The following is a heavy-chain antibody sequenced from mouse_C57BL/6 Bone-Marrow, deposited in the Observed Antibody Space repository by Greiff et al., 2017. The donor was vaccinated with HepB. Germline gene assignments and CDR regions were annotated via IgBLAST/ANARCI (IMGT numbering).Heavy chain of an antibody. Sequence: EVQRVESGPSLVRPSQTLSLTCTVTGFSINSDCYWIWIRQFPGNKLEYIGYTFYSGITYYNPSLESRTYITRDTSKNQFSLKLSSVTTEDTATYYCARDGGNYGGYYAMDYWGQGTSVTVSS. D-gene: IGHD2-1*01. CDR1: GFSINSDCY. CDR3: ARDGGNYGGYYAMDY. V-gene: IGHV3-3*01. J-gene: IGHJ4*01. CDR2: TFYSGIT.